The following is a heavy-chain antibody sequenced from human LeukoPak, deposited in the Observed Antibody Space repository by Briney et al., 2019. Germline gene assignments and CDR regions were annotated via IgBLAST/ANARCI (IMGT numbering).Heavy chain of an antibody. V-gene: IGHV1-24*01. Sequence: ASVKVSCKVSGYTLTELSMHWVRQAPGKGLEWMGGFDPEDGETIYAQKFQGRVTMTADTSTDTAYMELSSLRSEDTAVYYCATSIYGGYVPDYWGQGTLVTVSS. CDR1: GYTLTELS. D-gene: IGHD5-12*01. CDR2: FDPEDGET. CDR3: ATSIYGGYVPDY. J-gene: IGHJ4*02.